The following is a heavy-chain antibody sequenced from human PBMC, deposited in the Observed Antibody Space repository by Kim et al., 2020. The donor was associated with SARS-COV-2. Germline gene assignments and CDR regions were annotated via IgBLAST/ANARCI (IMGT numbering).Heavy chain of an antibody. CDR2: ISAYNGNT. CDR1: GYTFTSYG. Sequence: ASVKVSCKASGYTFTSYGISWVRQAPGQGLEWMGWISAYNGNTNYAQKLQGRVTMTTDTSTSTAYMELRSLRSDDTAVYYCARSVISCSSTSCYAVYYGMDVWGQGTTVTVSS. D-gene: IGHD2-2*01. V-gene: IGHV1-18*01. CDR3: ARSVISCSSTSCYAVYYGMDV. J-gene: IGHJ6*02.